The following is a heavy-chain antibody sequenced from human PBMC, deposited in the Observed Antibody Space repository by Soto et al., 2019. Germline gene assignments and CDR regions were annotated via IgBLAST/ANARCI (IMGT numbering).Heavy chain of an antibody. CDR1: GDTFKNCV. CDR3: AAELGFGKLSVV. D-gene: IGHD3-10*01. J-gene: IGHJ6*02. V-gene: IGHV1-69*01. Sequence: QVQVVQSGVEVRRPGSSVKVSCKASGDTFKNCVISWVRQAPGQGVEWMGGIIPLFGTTDFAQRFQGRLTITTDESTTTAYMELSRLRSEDTATYYCAAELGFGKLSVVWGQGTTVSVSS. CDR2: IIPLFGTT.